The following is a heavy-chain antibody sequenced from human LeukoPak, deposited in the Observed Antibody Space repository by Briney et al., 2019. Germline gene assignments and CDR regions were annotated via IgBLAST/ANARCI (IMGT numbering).Heavy chain of an antibody. CDR1: GFTFSSYG. CDR3: VRDRGTYRPIDY. V-gene: IGHV3-21*04. Sequence: GGSLRLSCAASGFTFSSYGMHWVRRAPGKGLQFVSSISYTGTYIYYADSVKGRFTISRDNAQSSVYLQMNSLRAEDTAVYYCVRDRGTYRPIDYWGQGTLVTVSS. D-gene: IGHD1-26*01. J-gene: IGHJ4*02. CDR2: ISYTGTYI.